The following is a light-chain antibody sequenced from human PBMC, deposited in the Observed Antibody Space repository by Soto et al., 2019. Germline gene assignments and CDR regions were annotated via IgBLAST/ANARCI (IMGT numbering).Light chain of an antibody. V-gene: IGKV3-11*01. CDR1: QSVSSY. J-gene: IGKJ3*01. CDR3: QQRSNWRGT. Sequence: EIVLTQSPATLSLSPGERATLSCRASQSVSSYLAWYQQKPGQAPRLLIYDASNRATVIPARFSGSGSGTAFTLTISSLEPEDFAVYYCQQRSNWRGTFGPGTKVDIK. CDR2: DAS.